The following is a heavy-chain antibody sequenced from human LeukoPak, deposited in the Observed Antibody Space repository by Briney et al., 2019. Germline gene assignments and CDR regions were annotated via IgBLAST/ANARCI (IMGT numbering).Heavy chain of an antibody. CDR2: INHSGST. J-gene: IGHJ5*02. CDR3: ARGRISYDSRNWFDP. CDR1: DGSFSVYY. V-gene: IGHV4-34*01. D-gene: IGHD5-12*01. Sequence: SENLSRTCAVYDGSFSVYYWSWIRQPPGKGLEWIGEINHSGSTNYNPSLKSRVTISVDTSKNHFSLRLSSVTAADTAVYSCARGRISYDSRNWFDPWGQGTLVTVSS.